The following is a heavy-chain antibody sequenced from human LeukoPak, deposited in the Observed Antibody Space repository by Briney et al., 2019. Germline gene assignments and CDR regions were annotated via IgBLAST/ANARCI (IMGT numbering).Heavy chain of an antibody. J-gene: IGHJ6*02. CDR3: SKAKGAYYSYGMDV. CDR1: GFTFSSYG. CDR2: ISGSGGTI. Sequence: GSLRLSCAASGFTFSSYGMHWVRQAPGKGLEWVSVISGSGGTIYYADSVKGRFTISRDNSKNTLYLQMNSLRAEDTAVYYCSKAKGAYYSYGMDVWGPGTTVTVSS. V-gene: IGHV3-23*01.